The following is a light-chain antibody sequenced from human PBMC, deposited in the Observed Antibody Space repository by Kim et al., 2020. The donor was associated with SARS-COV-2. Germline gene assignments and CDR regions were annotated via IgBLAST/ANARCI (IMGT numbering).Light chain of an antibody. CDR2: GKN. Sequence: SSELTQDPAVSVALGQTVRITCQGDSLRSYYATWYQQKPGQAPIVVIYGKNNRPSVIPDRFSGSSSGNTASLTITGTQAGDEADYYCNSRDSNDNVVFGG. CDR3: NSRDSNDNVV. V-gene: IGLV3-19*01. CDR1: SLRSYY. J-gene: IGLJ2*01.